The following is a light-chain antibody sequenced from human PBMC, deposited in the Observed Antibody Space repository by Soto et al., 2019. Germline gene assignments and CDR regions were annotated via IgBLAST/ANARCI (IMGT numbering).Light chain of an antibody. Sequence: EIVLTQSPGTLSLSPGERATLSCRASQSVSSSYLAWYQQKPGQAPRLLIYGASNRATGIPDRFSGSGSGTDFTLTISRLEPEDFAVYYCQQYGSSPLAFGQGTRLEIK. J-gene: IGKJ5*01. V-gene: IGKV3-20*01. CDR2: GAS. CDR3: QQYGSSPLA. CDR1: QSVSSSY.